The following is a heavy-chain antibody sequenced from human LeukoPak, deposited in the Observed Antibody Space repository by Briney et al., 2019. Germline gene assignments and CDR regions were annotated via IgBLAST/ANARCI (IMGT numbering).Heavy chain of an antibody. CDR1: GGSISSSSYY. CDR2: MHYSGST. CDR3: ASHIIQAPDFDY. Sequence: KPSETLSLTCTVSGGSISSSSYYWGWIRQPPGKGLEWIGSMHYSGSTDYNPSLKSRVTISVDTPKNHFSLKLSSVTAADTAVYYCASHIIQAPDFDYWGQGTLVTVSS. J-gene: IGHJ4*02. D-gene: IGHD2-21*01. V-gene: IGHV4-39*02.